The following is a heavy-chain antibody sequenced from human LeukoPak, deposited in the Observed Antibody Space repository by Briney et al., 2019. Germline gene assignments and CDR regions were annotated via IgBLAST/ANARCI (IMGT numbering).Heavy chain of an antibody. V-gene: IGHV1-2*02. Sequence: GASVKVSCKASGYTLTGYYMHWVRQAPGQGLEWMGWMNPNSGGTNYAQRFQGRVTMTRDTSIGTAYMELSRLGSDDTAVYYCARAQTVVAATPGGYWGQGTLVTVSS. CDR2: MNPNSGGT. CDR3: ARAQTVVAATPGGY. J-gene: IGHJ4*02. D-gene: IGHD2-15*01. CDR1: GYTLTGYY.